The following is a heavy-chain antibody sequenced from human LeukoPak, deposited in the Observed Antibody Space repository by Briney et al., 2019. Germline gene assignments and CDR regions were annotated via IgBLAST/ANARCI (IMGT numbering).Heavy chain of an antibody. V-gene: IGHV3-30*02. CDR2: IQYDGSNE. J-gene: IGHJ6*03. CDR1: GFTFSSYG. CDR3: AKDRCSNGIGCYYYYMDV. Sequence: GSLRLSCAASGFTFSSYGMHWVRQARGQGLEWVAYIQYDGSNEQYADSVKGRFSISRDSSKNILYLQMNSLRAEDTAVYYCAKDRCSNGIGCYYYYMDVWGKGTTVTISS. D-gene: IGHD2-8*01.